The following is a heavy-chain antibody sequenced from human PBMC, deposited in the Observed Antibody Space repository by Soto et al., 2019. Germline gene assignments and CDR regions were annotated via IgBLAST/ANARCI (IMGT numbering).Heavy chain of an antibody. V-gene: IGHV3-30-3*01. D-gene: IGHD1-26*01. Sequence: QVQLVESGGGVVQPGRSLRLSCAASGFTFRSFAMHWVRQAPGKGLEWVAVTSYDGNNKYYADSVKGRFTISRDNSKKTLYLQMNSLRIEDTAMYYCARDARGMSYTDVDYWGQGTLVTFSS. J-gene: IGHJ4*02. CDR1: GFTFRSFA. CDR3: ARDARGMSYTDVDY. CDR2: TSYDGNNK.